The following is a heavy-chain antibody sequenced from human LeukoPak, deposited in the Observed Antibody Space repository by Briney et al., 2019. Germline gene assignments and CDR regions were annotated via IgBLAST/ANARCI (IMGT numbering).Heavy chain of an antibody. D-gene: IGHD2-2*02. CDR3: ASTKRGKYCSSTSCYIFDY. CDR1: GGSISSGDYY. CDR2: IYYSGST. Sequence: SQTLSLTCTVSGGSISSGDYYWSWIRQPPGKGLEWIGYIYYSGSTYYNSSLKSRVTISVDTSKNQFSLKLSSVTAADTAVYYCASTKRGKYCSSTSCYIFDYWGQETLVTVSS. J-gene: IGHJ4*02. V-gene: IGHV4-30-4*01.